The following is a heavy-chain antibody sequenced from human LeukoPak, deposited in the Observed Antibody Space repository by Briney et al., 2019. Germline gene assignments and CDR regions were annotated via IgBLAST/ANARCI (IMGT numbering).Heavy chain of an antibody. CDR2: IYYSGST. D-gene: IGHD3-16*01. Sequence: SETLSLTCTVSGGSISSSSYYWGWVRQPPGMGLEWLGYIYYSGSTNYNPPLKSRVTISVDTPKNHFSLRLRAVTAADTAVYYCAGRRGRTFYFDYWGQGTLVTVSS. CDR1: GGSISSSSYY. J-gene: IGHJ4*02. V-gene: IGHV4-61*05. CDR3: AGRRGRTFYFDY.